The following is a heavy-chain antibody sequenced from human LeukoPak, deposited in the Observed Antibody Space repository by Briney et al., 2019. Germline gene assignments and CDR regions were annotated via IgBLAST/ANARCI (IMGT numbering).Heavy chain of an antibody. CDR3: ASGRGDGYNYNFDN. Sequence: GTSVKVSCKASGGTFSSYAISWVRQAPGQGLEWMGGIIPIFGPTNYEQKFQGRVTITADKSTSTVYMELSSLRFEDTAVYYCASGRGDGYNYNFDNWGQGTLVTVSS. CDR2: IIPIFGPT. D-gene: IGHD5-24*01. J-gene: IGHJ4*02. V-gene: IGHV1-69*06. CDR1: GGTFSSYA.